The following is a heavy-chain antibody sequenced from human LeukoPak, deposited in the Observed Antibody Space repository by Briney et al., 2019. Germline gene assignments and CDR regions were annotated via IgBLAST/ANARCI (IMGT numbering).Heavy chain of an antibody. D-gene: IGHD4-17*01. J-gene: IGHJ4*02. CDR1: GFTFSSYA. V-gene: IGHV3-23*01. CDR2: ISGSGGST. CDR3: AKDSYGDYNFDY. Sequence: GGSLRLSCAASGFTFSSYAMSWVRQAPGKELEWVSAISGSGGSTYYADSVKGRFTISRDNSKNTLYLQMNSLRAEDTAVYYCAKDSYGDYNFDYWGQGTLVTVSS.